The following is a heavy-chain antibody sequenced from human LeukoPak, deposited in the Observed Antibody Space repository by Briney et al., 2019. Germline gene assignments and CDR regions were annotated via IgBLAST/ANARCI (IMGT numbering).Heavy chain of an antibody. Sequence: SVNVSCQACVWTFRKYAISEVGQPPARGVAGVGGIIQICGTANYTKKFQGTVTITTDEATRTAYMELSSLRSEDTAVYYCARDRRVDYDFWSGYFDYWGQGTVVTVSS. V-gene: IGHV1-69*05. D-gene: IGHD3-3*01. J-gene: IGHJ4*02. CDR2: IIQICGTA. CDR1: VWTFRKYA. CDR3: ARDRRVDYDFWSGYFDY.